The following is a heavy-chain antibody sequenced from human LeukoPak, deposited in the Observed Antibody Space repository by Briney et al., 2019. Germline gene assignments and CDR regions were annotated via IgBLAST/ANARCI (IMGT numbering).Heavy chain of an antibody. Sequence: TPSETLSLTCTVSGGSISSYYWSWIRQPPGKGLEWIGYIYYNGSTNYNPFLKSRVTISVDTSKNQFSLKLSSVTAADTAVYYCARDYSTRYFDSWGQGTLVTVSS. V-gene: IGHV4-59*01. CDR2: IYYNGST. CDR3: ARDYSTRYFDS. CDR1: GGSISSYY. D-gene: IGHD2-21*01. J-gene: IGHJ4*02.